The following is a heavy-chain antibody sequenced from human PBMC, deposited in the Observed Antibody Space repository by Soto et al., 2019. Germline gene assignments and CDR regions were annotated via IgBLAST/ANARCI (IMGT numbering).Heavy chain of an antibody. Sequence: SETLSLTCTVSGGSISSSSYYWGWIRQPPGKGLEWIGSIYYSGSTYYNPSLKSRVTISVDTSKNQFSLKLSSVTAADTAVYYCARAYYDSSGYYLLYYFDYWGQGTLVTVSS. CDR3: ARAYYDSSGYYLLYYFDY. CDR1: GGSISSSSYY. D-gene: IGHD3-22*01. J-gene: IGHJ4*02. V-gene: IGHV4-39*01. CDR2: IYYSGST.